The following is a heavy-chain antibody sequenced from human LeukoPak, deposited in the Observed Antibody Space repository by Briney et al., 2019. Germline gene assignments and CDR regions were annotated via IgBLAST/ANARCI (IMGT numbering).Heavy chain of an antibody. D-gene: IGHD2-15*01. CDR1: GGSISSSNW. CDR2: IYHSGST. CDR3: ARETPALKYFDY. J-gene: IGHJ4*02. Sequence: PSETLSLTCAVSGGSISSSNWWSWVRQPPGKGLEWIGEIYHSGSTNYNPSLKSRVTISVDKSKNQFSLKLSPVTAADTAVYYCARETPALKYFDYWGQGTLVTVSS. V-gene: IGHV4-4*02.